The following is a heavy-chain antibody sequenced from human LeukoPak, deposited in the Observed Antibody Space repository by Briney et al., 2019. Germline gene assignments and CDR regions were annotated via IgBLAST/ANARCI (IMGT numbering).Heavy chain of an antibody. Sequence: SETLPLTCAVSGGSISSSNWWSWVRQPPGKGLEWIGEIYHSGSTNYNPSLKSRVTISVDKSKNQFSLKLSSVTAADTAVYYCASYPVGYSYGYDYWGQGTLVTVSS. CDR1: GGSISSSNW. CDR3: ASYPVGYSYGYDY. V-gene: IGHV4-4*02. CDR2: IYHSGST. J-gene: IGHJ4*02. D-gene: IGHD5-18*01.